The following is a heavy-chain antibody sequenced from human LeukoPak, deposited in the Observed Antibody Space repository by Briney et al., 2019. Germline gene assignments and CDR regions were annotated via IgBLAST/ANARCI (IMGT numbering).Heavy chain of an antibody. CDR1: GGSISSYY. CDR2: IYTSGST. J-gene: IGHJ4*02. CDR3: ARVGDYVWETYRMFDY. D-gene: IGHD3-16*02. V-gene: IGHV4-4*07. Sequence: SETLSLTCTVSGGSISSYYWSWIRQPAGKGLEWIGRIYTSGSTNYNPSLKSRVTMSVDTSKNQFSLKLSFVTAADTAVYYCARVGDYVWETYRMFDYWGQGALVTVSS.